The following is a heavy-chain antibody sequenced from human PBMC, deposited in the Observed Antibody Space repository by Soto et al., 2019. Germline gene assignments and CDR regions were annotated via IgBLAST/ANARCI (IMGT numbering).Heavy chain of an antibody. CDR1: GGSISSYY. CDR2: IYYSGST. J-gene: IGHJ6*04. V-gene: IGHV4-59*01. D-gene: IGHD5-12*01. Sequence: QVQLQESGPGLVKPSETLSLTCTVSGGSISSYYWSWIRQPPGKGLEWIGYIYYSGSTNYNPSLKSRVTISVDTSKHQFSLKLSSVTAADTAVYYCARGLEMATTFATRMDVWGKGTTVTVSS. CDR3: ARGLEMATTFATRMDV.